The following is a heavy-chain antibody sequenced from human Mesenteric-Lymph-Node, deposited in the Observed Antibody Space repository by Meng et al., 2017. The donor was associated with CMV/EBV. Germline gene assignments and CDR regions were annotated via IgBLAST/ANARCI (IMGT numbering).Heavy chain of an antibody. CDR1: GGTFSSYA. D-gene: IGHD2-2*01. CDR3: ARVRYCSSTSCYRPYDAFDI. J-gene: IGHJ3*02. V-gene: IGHV1-69*04. Sequence: KVSCKASGGTFSSYAISWVRQAPGQGLEWMGRIIPILGIANYAQKFQGRVTITADKSTSTAYMELSSLRSEDTAVYYCARVRYCSSTSCYRPYDAFDIWGQGTMVTVSS. CDR2: IIPILGIA.